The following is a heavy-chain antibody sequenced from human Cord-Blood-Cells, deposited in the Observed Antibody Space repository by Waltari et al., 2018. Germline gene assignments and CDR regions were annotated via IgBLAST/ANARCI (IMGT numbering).Heavy chain of an antibody. D-gene: IGHD3-10*01. J-gene: IGHJ4*02. CDR2: IYSGGST. V-gene: IGHV3-53*01. CDR1: GFTVSSNY. CDR3: ARGWFGEFDY. Sequence: EVQLVESGGGLIQPGGCLRLSCAACGFTVSSNYMSWVRQAPGKGLEWVSVIYSGGSTYYADSVKGRFTISRDNSKNTLYLQMNSLRAEDTAVYYCARGWFGEFDYWGQGTLVTVSS.